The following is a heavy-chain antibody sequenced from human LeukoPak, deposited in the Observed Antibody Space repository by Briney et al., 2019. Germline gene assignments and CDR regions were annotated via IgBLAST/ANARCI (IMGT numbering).Heavy chain of an antibody. CDR2: IIPIFGTA. CDR3: ARTMGIFKLPYDY. V-gene: IGHV1-69*13. D-gene: IGHD7-27*01. J-gene: IGHJ4*02. Sequence: SVKVSCKASGGTFSSYAISWVRQAPGQGLEWMGGIIPIFGTANYAQKFQGRVTITADESTSTAYMELSSLRSEDTAVYYCARTMGIFKLPYDYWGQGTLVTVSS. CDR1: GGTFSSYA.